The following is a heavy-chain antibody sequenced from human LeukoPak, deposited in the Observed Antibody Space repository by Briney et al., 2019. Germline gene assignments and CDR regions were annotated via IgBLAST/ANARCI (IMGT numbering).Heavy chain of an antibody. D-gene: IGHD4-11*01. Sequence: INHSGSTNYNPSLKSRVTISVDTSKNQFSLKLSSVTAADTAVYYCARHRRGSNHRTFDYWGQGTLVTVSS. V-gene: IGHV4-34*01. CDR2: INHSGST. J-gene: IGHJ4*02. CDR3: ARHRRGSNHRTFDY.